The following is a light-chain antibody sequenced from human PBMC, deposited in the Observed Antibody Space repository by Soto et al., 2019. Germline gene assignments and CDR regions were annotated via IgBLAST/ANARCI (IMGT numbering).Light chain of an antibody. CDR2: DVS. V-gene: IGKV3-11*01. CDR3: QQRSNWPRT. CDR1: QNISSY. Sequence: IVLTQSPFALCFSPLERSTLSGRASQNISSYLIWYQQKPGQAPRLLMYDVSNRATGIPARFSGSGSGTDFTLTISSLEPEDLAVYYCQQRSNWPRTFGQGTKVDIK. J-gene: IGKJ1*01.